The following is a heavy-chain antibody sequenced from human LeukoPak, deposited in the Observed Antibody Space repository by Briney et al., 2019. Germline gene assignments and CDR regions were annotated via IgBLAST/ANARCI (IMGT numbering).Heavy chain of an antibody. D-gene: IGHD2-15*01. Sequence: SETLSLTCRVSGGSISSYYWSWIRQPPGKGLEWIGYISYSGNTNYNPSLKSRVTISVDTSKNQFSLKLSSVTAADTAVYYCATRSTGVAATFDSWGQGALVTVSS. CDR2: ISYSGNT. J-gene: IGHJ4*02. V-gene: IGHV4-59*01. CDR1: GGSISSYY. CDR3: ATRSTGVAATFDS.